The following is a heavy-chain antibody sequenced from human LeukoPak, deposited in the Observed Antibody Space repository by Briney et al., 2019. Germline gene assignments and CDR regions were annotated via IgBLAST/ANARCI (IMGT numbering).Heavy chain of an antibody. CDR1: GFTFSNAW. J-gene: IGHJ4*02. Sequence: GGSLRLSRAASGFTFSNAWMSWVRQAPGKGLEWVGRIKSKTDGGTTDYAAPVKGRFTISRDDSKNTLYLQMNSLKTEDTAAYYCTTGVDGYNFDYWGQGTLVTVSP. CDR3: TTGVDGYNFDY. CDR2: IKSKTDGGTT. D-gene: IGHD5-24*01. V-gene: IGHV3-15*01.